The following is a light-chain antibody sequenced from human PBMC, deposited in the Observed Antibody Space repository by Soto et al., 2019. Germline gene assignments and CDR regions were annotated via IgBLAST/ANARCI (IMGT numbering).Light chain of an antibody. Sequence: DIQLTQSPSSLSASVGDRVTIACRASQRISTSLNWYQQKPGKAPKLMLYAATTLQSGVPSRFSGSGSGAEFTLTISSLQPEDSATYYCQQSYDTFYSFGQGTRVEIK. J-gene: IGKJ2*03. CDR1: QRISTS. V-gene: IGKV1-39*01. CDR3: QQSYDTFYS. CDR2: AAT.